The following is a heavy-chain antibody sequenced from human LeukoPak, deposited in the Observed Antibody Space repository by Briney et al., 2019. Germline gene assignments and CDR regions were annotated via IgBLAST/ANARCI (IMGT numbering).Heavy chain of an antibody. V-gene: IGHV4-34*01. D-gene: IGHD3-22*01. J-gene: IGHJ3*02. CDR2: INHSGST. CDR1: GGSFSGYY. CDR3: ARHRAIARRAFDI. Sequence: SETLSLTCAVYGGSFSGYYWSWIRQPPGKGLEWIREINHSGSTNYNPSLKSRVTISVDTSKNQFSLKLSSVTAADTAVYYCARHRAIARRAFDIWGQGTMVTVSS.